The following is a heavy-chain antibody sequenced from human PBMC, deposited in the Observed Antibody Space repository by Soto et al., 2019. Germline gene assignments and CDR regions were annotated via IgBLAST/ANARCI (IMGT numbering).Heavy chain of an antibody. CDR1: GFTFSSYA. J-gene: IGHJ6*02. CDR3: ARGHSSSWSYYGMDV. V-gene: IGHV3-30-3*01. D-gene: IGHD6-13*01. CDR2: ISYDGSNK. Sequence: PGGSLRLSCAASGFTFSSYAMHWVRQAPGKGLEWVAVISYDGSNKYYADSVKGRFTISRDNSKNTLYLQMNSLRAEDTAVYYCARGHSSSWSYYGMDVWGQGTTVTVSS.